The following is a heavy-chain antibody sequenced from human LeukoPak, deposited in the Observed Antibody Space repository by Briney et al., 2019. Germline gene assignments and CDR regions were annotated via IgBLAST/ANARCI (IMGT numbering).Heavy chain of an antibody. CDR3: AKDAGYCSSTSCDPWYYFDY. J-gene: IGHJ4*02. V-gene: IGHV3-23*01. D-gene: IGHD2-2*01. Sequence: PGGSLRLSCAASGFTFSSYAMSWVRQAPGKGLEWVSAISGSGGSTYYADSVKGRFTISRDNSKNTLYLQMNSLRAEDTAVYYCAKDAGYCSSTSCDPWYYFDYWGQGTLVTVSS. CDR2: ISGSGGST. CDR1: GFTFSSYA.